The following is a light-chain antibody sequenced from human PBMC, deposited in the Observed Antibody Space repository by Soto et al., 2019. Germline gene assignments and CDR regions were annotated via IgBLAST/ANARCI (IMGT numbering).Light chain of an antibody. V-gene: IGKV3-20*01. CDR3: QQYGSSPPRT. CDR1: QSVSNDF. J-gene: IGKJ1*01. Sequence: EIVLTQSPGILSSSPGERATLSCRASQSVSNDFLAWYQQKPGQAPRLLIYGASTRATDVPDRFSGSGSGADFTLTIGRLEPEDFAVYYCQQYGSSPPRTFGHGTKVDIK. CDR2: GAS.